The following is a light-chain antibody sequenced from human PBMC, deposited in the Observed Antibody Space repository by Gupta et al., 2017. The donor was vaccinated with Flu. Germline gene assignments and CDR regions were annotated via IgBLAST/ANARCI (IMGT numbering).Light chain of an antibody. Sequence: PDTLSVSPGERATLSCRASVIIYYNLAWYQQKPGQAPRLLMSGASTRASGIPARFSGSGSGTEFTLTISSLQSEDFAIYYCQQYHNCPSSFGQGTKVEIK. V-gene: IGKV3-15*01. CDR1: VIIYYN. CDR3: QQYHNCPSS. J-gene: IGKJ2*03. CDR2: GAS.